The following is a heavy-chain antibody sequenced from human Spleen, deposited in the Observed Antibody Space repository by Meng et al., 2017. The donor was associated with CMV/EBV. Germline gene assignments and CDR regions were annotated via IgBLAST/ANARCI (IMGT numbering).Heavy chain of an antibody. V-gene: IGHV3-7*01. CDR2: IKQDGSEK. CDR1: GFTFSSYW. CDR3: ARDFAGTTPSDYYYYGMDV. J-gene: IGHJ6*02. D-gene: IGHD1-1*01. Sequence: GGSLRLSCAASGFTFSSYWMSWVRQAPGKGLEWVANIKQDGSEKYYVDSVKGRFTISRDNAKNSLYLQMNSLRAEDTAVYYCARDFAGTTPSDYYYYGMDVWGQGTTVTVSS.